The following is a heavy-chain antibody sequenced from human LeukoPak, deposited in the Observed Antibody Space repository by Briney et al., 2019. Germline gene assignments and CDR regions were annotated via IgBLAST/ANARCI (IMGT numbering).Heavy chain of an antibody. CDR1: GFTFSSYA. CDR3: AKAAAGSYDILTGYYTRISDY. J-gene: IGHJ4*02. D-gene: IGHD3-9*01. V-gene: IGHV3-23*01. Sequence: GGSLRLSCAASGFTFSSYAMSWVRQAPGEGLEWVSAISGSGGSAYYADSVKGRFTISRDNSKNTLSLQMNSLRAEDTAVYYCAKAAAGSYDILTGYYTRISDYWGQGTLVTVSS. CDR2: ISGSGGSA.